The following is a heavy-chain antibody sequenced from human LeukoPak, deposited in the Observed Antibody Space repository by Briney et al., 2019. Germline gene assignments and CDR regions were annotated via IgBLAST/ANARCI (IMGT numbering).Heavy chain of an antibody. D-gene: IGHD6-13*01. J-gene: IGHJ5*02. CDR3: AKDGAGSWFGEAT. V-gene: IGHV3-30*18. CDR2: ISYDGSNK. CDR1: GLPFSRFG. Sequence: GGSWRLPLEVSGLPFSRFGMRWVGQAPGKGLEGVALISYDGSNKHYADSVKGRFTISRDNSKNTLYLQMNGLRPEDTAVYYCAKDGAGSWFGEATWGQGTLGTVSS.